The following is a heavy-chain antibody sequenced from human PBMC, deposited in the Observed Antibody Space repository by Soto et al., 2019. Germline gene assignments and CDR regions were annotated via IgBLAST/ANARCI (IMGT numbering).Heavy chain of an antibody. CDR1: GGTFGSYT. Sequence: QVHLVQSGAEVKKPGSSVKVSCTASGGTFGSYTVTWVRQAPGQGLEWMGEIIPMFGTASYAQKFQGRVTLNADKSTTTGHMELSSLSSDDTAVDFCARQRAMPHDCYSGMDVWGQGTTVTVSS. CDR2: IIPMFGTA. CDR3: ARQRAMPHDCYSGMDV. J-gene: IGHJ6*02. V-gene: IGHV1-69*06. D-gene: IGHD2-2*01.